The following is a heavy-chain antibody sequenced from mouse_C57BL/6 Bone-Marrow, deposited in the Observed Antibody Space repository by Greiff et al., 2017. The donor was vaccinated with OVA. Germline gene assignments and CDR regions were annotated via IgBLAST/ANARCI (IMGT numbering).Heavy chain of an antibody. CDR2: TDPEDGDT. J-gene: IGHJ1*03. CDR1: GFNIKDYY. V-gene: IGHV14-1*01. CDR3: TSYYGNYVV. D-gene: IGHD2-10*01. Sequence: VQLQQSGAELVRPGASVKLSCTASGFNIKDYYMHWVKQRPEQGLEGSGRTDPEDGDTEYDPKFQGKATMNADTYSNTAYLQLSSLTSEDTAVYYCTSYYGNYVVWGTGTTVTVSS.